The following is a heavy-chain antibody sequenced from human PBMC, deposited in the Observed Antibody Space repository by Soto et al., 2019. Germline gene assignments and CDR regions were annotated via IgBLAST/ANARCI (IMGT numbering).Heavy chain of an antibody. V-gene: IGHV3-30-3*01. Sequence: QVQLVESGGGVVQPGRSLRLSCAASGFTFSHYAMHWVRQAPGKGLEWVAIISYDGSKKYYGDSVKGRFTISRDNSKNTLYLQINSLRVEYTAVYYCARDVAGKNWFDPWGQGTQVTVSS. J-gene: IGHJ5*02. CDR1: GFTFSHYA. D-gene: IGHD6-19*01. CDR2: ISYDGSKK. CDR3: ARDVAGKNWFDP.